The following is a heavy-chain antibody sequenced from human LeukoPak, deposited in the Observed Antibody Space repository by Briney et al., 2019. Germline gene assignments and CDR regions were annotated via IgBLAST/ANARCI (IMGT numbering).Heavy chain of an antibody. V-gene: IGHV4-4*02. J-gene: IGHJ3*02. CDR3: ARGPAAFYCSSTSCYAGAFDI. CDR2: IYHSGST. D-gene: IGHD2-2*01. Sequence: GSLRLSCAASGFTFSSYGMHWVRQPPGKGLEWIGEIYHSGSTNYNPSLKSRVTISVDKSKNQFSLKLSSVTAADTAVYYCARGPAAFYCSSTSCYAGAFDIWGQGTMVTVSS. CDR1: GFTFSSYG.